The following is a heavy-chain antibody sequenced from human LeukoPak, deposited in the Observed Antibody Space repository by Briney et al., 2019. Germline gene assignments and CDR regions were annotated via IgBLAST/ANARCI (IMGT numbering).Heavy chain of an antibody. D-gene: IGHD4-17*01. CDR1: GFSLRSNGVG. CDR2: IYWDDDK. J-gene: IGHJ4*02. V-gene: IGHV2-5*02. CDR3: AHRDSGDYEGLFHY. Sequence: SDPTLVNPTQTLTLTCTFSGFSLRSNGVGVGWIRQPPGKALEWPALIYWDDDKRYSPSLKSRLTITKDTSKNQVVLTMTNMDPVDTATYYCAHRDSGDYEGLFHYWGQGTLVTVSS.